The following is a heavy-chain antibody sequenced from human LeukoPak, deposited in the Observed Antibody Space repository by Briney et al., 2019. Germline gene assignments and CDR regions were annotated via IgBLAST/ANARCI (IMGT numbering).Heavy chain of an antibody. CDR3: ARTGSYGLPRVY. Sequence: SETLSPTCTLSGGSISSGGYYWSWLRQHPGKGLEWIGYIYYSGSTYYNPSLKSRVTISVDTSKNQFSLKLSSVTAADTAVYYCARTGSYGLPRVYWGQGTLVTASS. CDR2: IYYSGST. J-gene: IGHJ4*02. V-gene: IGHV4-31*03. D-gene: IGHD5-18*01. CDR1: GGSISSGGYY.